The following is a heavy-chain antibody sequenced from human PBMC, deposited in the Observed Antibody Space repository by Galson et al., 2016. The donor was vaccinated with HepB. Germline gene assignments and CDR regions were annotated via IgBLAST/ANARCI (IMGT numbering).Heavy chain of an antibody. CDR3: ASGYTYGLGFEY. Sequence: LRLSCAASGFSFSDYYMTWIRQAPGKGLEWVSYISSRGSTIYYADSVKGRFTSSRDNAKNSLYMQMTSLRAEDTAVYYCASGYTYGLGFEYWGQGTLATVSS. J-gene: IGHJ4*02. CDR1: GFSFSDYY. D-gene: IGHD5-18*01. CDR2: ISSRGSTI. V-gene: IGHV3-11*04.